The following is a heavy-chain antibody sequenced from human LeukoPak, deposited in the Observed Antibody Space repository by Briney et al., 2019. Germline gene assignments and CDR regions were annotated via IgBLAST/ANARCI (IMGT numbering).Heavy chain of an antibody. D-gene: IGHD4-23*01. V-gene: IGHV5-51*01. Sequence: GESLKISCKGSGYSFTSHWIGWVRQLPGKGLEWMGIIYPGDSETRYSPSFQGHVTISVDKSINTAYLQWSRLKASDTAIYYCARQTTTAVPFDYWGQGTLVTVSS. CDR3: ARQTTTAVPFDY. CDR2: IYPGDSET. CDR1: GYSFTSHW. J-gene: IGHJ4*02.